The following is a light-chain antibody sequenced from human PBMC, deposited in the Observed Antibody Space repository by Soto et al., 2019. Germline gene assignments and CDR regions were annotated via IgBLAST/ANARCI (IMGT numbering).Light chain of an antibody. CDR2: GAS. J-gene: IGKJ1*01. V-gene: IGKV3-15*01. CDR3: QQYDNWPWT. CDR1: QSISDT. Sequence: EIVMTQSPATLSVSPGGRATLSCRASQSISDTLAWYQQKPGQAPRLLIYGASRRATGFPARFSGSGSGTDFSLPISSLQSEDFAVYYCQQYDNWPWTFGQGTQVEI.